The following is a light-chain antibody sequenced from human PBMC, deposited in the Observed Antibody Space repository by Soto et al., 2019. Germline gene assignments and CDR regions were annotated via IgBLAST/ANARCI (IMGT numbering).Light chain of an antibody. Sequence: QSALTQPASVSGSPGQSITISCTGTSSDVGGYNYVSWYQQHPGKAPKLMIYEVSNRPSGVSCRFSGSKSGYTASLTISELQAEDEADYYCNSYAGTSYVFGTGTKVTVL. CDR1: SSDVGGYNY. CDR3: NSYAGTSYV. V-gene: IGLV2-14*01. J-gene: IGLJ1*01. CDR2: EVS.